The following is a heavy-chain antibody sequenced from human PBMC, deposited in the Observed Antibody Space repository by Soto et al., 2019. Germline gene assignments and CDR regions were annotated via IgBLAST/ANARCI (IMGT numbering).Heavy chain of an antibody. CDR3: ARFSGTYTDRYFDY. D-gene: IGHD1-26*01. CDR1: GGSTSSSNYQ. Sequence: QLQLQESGPGLVKPSETLSLTCSVSGGSTSSSNYQWAWIRQPPGKGLEWIGNVYYNGNTYYNRSLQSRLTISVDTSNNQFSLKLESVTAADTAIYYCARFSGTYTDRYFDYWGQGTLVTVSS. CDR2: VYYNGNT. V-gene: IGHV4-39*01. J-gene: IGHJ4*02.